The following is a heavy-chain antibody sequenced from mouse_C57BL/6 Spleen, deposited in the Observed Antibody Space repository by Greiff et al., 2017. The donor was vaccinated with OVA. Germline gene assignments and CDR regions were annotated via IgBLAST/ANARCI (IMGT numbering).Heavy chain of an antibody. Sequence: QVQLQQSGAELVRPGASVTLSCKASGYTFTDYEMHWVKQTPVHGLEWIGAIDPETGGTAYNQKFKGKAILTADKSSSTAYMELRSLTSEDSAVYYCTRSYGSSHFDYWGQGTTRTVSA. J-gene: IGHJ2*01. CDR3: TRSYGSSHFDY. D-gene: IGHD1-1*01. CDR2: IDPETGGT. CDR1: GYTFTDYE. V-gene: IGHV1-15*01.